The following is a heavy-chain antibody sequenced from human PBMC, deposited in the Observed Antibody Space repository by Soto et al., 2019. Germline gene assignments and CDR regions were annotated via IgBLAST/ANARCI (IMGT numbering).Heavy chain of an antibody. V-gene: IGHV4-59*08. J-gene: IGHJ6*02. CDR1: GGSISSYY. CDR3: ARRPGNDVYYGLDL. Sequence: PSETLSLTCTVSGGSISSYYWSWIRQPPGKGLEWIGYIFYSGSTDYNPSLKSRVTISVDTSKNQFSLSLSSVTAADTAVYYCARRPGNDVYYGLDLWGQGTTVTVSS. CDR2: IFYSGST.